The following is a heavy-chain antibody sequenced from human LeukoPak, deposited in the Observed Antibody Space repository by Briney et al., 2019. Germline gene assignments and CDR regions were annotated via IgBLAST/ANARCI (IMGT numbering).Heavy chain of an antibody. J-gene: IGHJ4*02. Sequence: GGSLRLSCAASGFTFSSYAMSWVRQAPGKGLEWVSAISGSGGSTYYAGSVKGRFTISRDNSKNTLYLQMNSLRAEDTAVYYCAKDLAHIVVVTAPYWGQGTLVTVSS. CDR2: ISGSGGST. CDR1: GFTFSSYA. V-gene: IGHV3-23*01. D-gene: IGHD2-21*02. CDR3: AKDLAHIVVVTAPY.